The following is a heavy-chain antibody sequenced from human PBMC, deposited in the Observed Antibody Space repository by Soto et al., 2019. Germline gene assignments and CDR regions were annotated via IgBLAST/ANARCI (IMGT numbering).Heavy chain of an antibody. CDR1: GYSFTTYW. Sequence: GESLKISCKASGYSFTTYWIGWVRQMPGEGLEWMGIIYPGDSDTRYSPSFQGQVTISADKSISTAFLHWSSLQASDTAMYYCARSMTTVTTDGAFDIWGQGTMVTVSS. D-gene: IGHD4-4*01. J-gene: IGHJ3*02. CDR3: ARSMTTVTTDGAFDI. CDR2: IYPGDSDT. V-gene: IGHV5-51*01.